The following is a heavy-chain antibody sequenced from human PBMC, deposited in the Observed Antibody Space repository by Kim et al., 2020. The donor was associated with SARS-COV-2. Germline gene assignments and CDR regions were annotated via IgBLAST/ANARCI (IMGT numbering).Heavy chain of an antibody. D-gene: IGHD6-13*01. CDR3: ARANIAAPGVGHYGLDV. Sequence: GGSLRLSCETSGFTFTRHAIHWVRQAPGKGLEWMANIFDDESHKNYADSVRGRFIISRDNSRDTVSLQMNSLRAEDTGVYYCARANIAAPGVGHYGLDVWGQGTAGIVSS. V-gene: IGHV3-33*08. J-gene: IGHJ6*02. CDR2: IFDDESHK. CDR1: GFTFTRHA.